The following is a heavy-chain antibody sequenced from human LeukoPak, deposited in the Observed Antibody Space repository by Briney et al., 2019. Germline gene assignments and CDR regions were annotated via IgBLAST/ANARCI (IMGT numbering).Heavy chain of an antibody. CDR3: TREEGGTTVDY. CDR1: GYSINSGYF. V-gene: IGHV4-38-2*02. Sequence: SETLSLTCTVSGYSINSGYFWGWIRQPPGKGLEWIGSISHSGTTYYNPSLKSRITISQDTSKNQFSLKVSSVTAADAAAYHCTREEGGTTVDYWGQGTLVTVSS. CDR2: ISHSGTT. J-gene: IGHJ4*02. D-gene: IGHD1-1*01.